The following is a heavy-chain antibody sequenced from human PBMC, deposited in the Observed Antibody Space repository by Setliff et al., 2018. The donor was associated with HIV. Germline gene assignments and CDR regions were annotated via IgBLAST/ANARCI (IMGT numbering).Heavy chain of an antibody. D-gene: IGHD5-12*01. V-gene: IGHV1-69*05. Sequence: RASVKVSCKVSGDTFNNYGLNWVRQAPGQGLGWMGGIIPIFKSADYAQKFQGRVTITTDESTSTAYMDLSSLKSEDTAIYYCARDIGDLVATILTFFDYWGQGTMVTVSS. CDR2: IIPIFKSA. CDR3: ARDIGDLVATILTFFDY. J-gene: IGHJ4*02. CDR1: GDTFNNYG.